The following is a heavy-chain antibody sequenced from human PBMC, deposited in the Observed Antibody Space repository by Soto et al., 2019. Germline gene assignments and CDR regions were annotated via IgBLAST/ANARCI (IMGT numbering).Heavy chain of an antibody. V-gene: IGHV1-2*02. CDR1: GYTFTSNY. Sequence: ASVKVSCKASGYTFTSNYIHWVRRAPGQGLEWMGWISAYNGNTNYAQKFQGRVTMTRDTSISTAYMELSRLRSDDTAVYYCATDPELRFLEGLPFPHYYYGMDVWGQGTTVTVSS. CDR2: ISAYNGNT. CDR3: ATDPELRFLEGLPFPHYYYGMDV. D-gene: IGHD3-3*01. J-gene: IGHJ6*02.